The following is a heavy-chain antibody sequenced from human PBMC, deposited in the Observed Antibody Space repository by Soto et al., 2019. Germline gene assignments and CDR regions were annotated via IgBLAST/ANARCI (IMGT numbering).Heavy chain of an antibody. Sequence: GGSLRLSCAASGFPFSSYDMHWVRQAPGKGLEWVALISYDGSRTSYSDSVKVRFTISRDNSKNTLYLQMNSLRAEDTAVYYCARDRPVKARSGSLTSWGQGTPVTVSS. J-gene: IGHJ5*02. CDR2: ISYDGSRT. V-gene: IGHV3-30*03. CDR3: ARDRPVKARSGSLTS. CDR1: GFPFSSYD.